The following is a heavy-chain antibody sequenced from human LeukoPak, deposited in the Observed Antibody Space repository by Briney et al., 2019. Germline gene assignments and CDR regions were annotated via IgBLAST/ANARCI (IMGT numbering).Heavy chain of an antibody. CDR1: GFTVSSNY. CDR2: IKQDGSER. J-gene: IGHJ4*02. D-gene: IGHD6-19*01. CDR3: ASGTGWVFDY. V-gene: IGHV3-7*01. Sequence: GGSLRLSCAASGFTVSSNYMSWVRQAPGKGLEWVANIKQDGSERYYVDSVKGRFTISRDNAKNSLYLQMNSLRAEDAAVYYCASGTGWVFDYWGQGTLVTVSS.